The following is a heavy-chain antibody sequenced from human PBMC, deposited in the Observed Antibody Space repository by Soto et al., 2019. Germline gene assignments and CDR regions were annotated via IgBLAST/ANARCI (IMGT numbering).Heavy chain of an antibody. Sequence: QVQLQQWGAGLLKPSETLSLTCAVYGGSFSGYYWSWIRQPPGKGLEWIGEINHSGSTNYNPSLNSRGTTSVDTSKNQFSLKLSSVTAADTAVYYCARFPRTVTPDGGMDVWGQGTTVTVSS. D-gene: IGHD4-17*01. CDR2: INHSGST. CDR1: GGSFSGYY. CDR3: ARFPRTVTPDGGMDV. V-gene: IGHV4-34*01. J-gene: IGHJ6*02.